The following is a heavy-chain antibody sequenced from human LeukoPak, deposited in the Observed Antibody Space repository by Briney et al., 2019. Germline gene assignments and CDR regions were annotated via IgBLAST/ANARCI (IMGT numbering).Heavy chain of an antibody. J-gene: IGHJ4*02. V-gene: IGHV1-69*01. Sequence: ASVKVSCKASGGTFSSFGITWVRQAPGQGLEWMGGTIPIFGAKHYAQKFQGRVTITADESTSTAYMELSSLRSEDTAVYYCARARDPYDSSGYYLDYWGQGTLVTVSS. D-gene: IGHD3-22*01. CDR3: ARARDPYDSSGYYLDY. CDR1: GGTFSSFG. CDR2: TIPIFGAK.